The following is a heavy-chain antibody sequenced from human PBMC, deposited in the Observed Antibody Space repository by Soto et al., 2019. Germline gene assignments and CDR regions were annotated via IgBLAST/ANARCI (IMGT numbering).Heavy chain of an antibody. CDR3: ARIRSYCSGGSCYFTLASHYYYYMDV. V-gene: IGHV1-18*01. CDR1: GYTFTGYG. J-gene: IGHJ6*03. D-gene: IGHD2-15*01. Sequence: ASVKVSCKASGYTFTGYGISWVRQAPGQGLEWMGWISAYNGNTNYAQKLQGRVTMTTDTSTSTAYMELRSLRSDDTAVYYCARIRSYCSGGSCYFTLASHYYYYMDVWGKGTTVTVSS. CDR2: ISAYNGNT.